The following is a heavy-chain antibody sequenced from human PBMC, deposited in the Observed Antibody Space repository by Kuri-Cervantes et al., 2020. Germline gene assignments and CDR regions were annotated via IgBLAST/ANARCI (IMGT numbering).Heavy chain of an antibody. CDR3: AMRSGSYWGDAFDI. J-gene: IGHJ3*02. CDR2: ISYDGNSK. D-gene: IGHD1-26*01. Sequence: GGSLRLSCAASGFTFNNYAMHWVRQAPGKGLEWVTVISYDGNSKYYTDSVKGRFTISRDNSKNTLYLQMSSLRAEDTAVYYCAMRSGSYWGDAFDIWGQGTMVTVSS. CDR1: GFTFNNYA. V-gene: IGHV3-30-3*01.